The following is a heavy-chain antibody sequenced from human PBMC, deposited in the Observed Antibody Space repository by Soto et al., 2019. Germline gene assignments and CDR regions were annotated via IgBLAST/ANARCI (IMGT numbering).Heavy chain of an antibody. V-gene: IGHV3-7*05. D-gene: IGHD3-9*01. J-gene: IGHJ4*02. CDR1: GFTFSSHW. Sequence: GGSLRLSCAASGFTFSSHWMSWVRQAPGKGLEWVANIKQDGSEKYYVDSVKGRFTISRDNAKNSLYLQMNSLRAEDTAVYYCARDQSDYDILTGYYNVRFFLDYWGQGTLVTVSS. CDR3: ARDQSDYDILTGYYNVRFFLDY. CDR2: IKQDGSEK.